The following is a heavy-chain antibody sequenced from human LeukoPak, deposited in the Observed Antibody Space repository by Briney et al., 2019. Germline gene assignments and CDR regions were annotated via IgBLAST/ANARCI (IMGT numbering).Heavy chain of an antibody. Sequence: SETLSLTCTVSGDSISSSSYYWGWLRQPPGKGLEWIATIYYSGSTYYNPSLKSRVTISVDTSKNQFSLKLSSVTAADTAMYYCARYWGPYDNSGAYFDYWGQGTLVTVSS. D-gene: IGHD3-22*01. J-gene: IGHJ4*02. CDR2: IYYSGST. CDR3: ARYWGPYDNSGAYFDY. CDR1: GDSISSSSYY. V-gene: IGHV4-39*01.